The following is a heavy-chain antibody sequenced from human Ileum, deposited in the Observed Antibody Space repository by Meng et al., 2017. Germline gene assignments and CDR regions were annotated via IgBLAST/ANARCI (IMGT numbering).Heavy chain of an antibody. D-gene: IGHD4-23*01. CDR3: ARHCGYSQDF. Sequence: QVTLKDSRPGLVCLLWILSLSCAVSSCGVSSNTYCRWSRQPAGEGLEWAGEISHSGSTNYNPSLKCRFTMLGDKSRSKFSLMVTSVTAADKAIYCCARHCGYSQDFWCQGTLVTVSS. J-gene: IGHJ4*02. CDR1: SCGVSSNTY. V-gene: IGHV4-4*01. CDR2: ISHSGST.